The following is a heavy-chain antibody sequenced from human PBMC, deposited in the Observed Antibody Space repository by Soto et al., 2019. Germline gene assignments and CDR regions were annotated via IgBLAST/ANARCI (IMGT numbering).Heavy chain of an antibody. CDR3: ARGCIITTCQCLYYYGMHV. CDR1: GFTFSSYA. CDR2: ISYDGSNK. D-gene: IGHD2-2*01. Sequence: QVQLVESGGGVVQPGRSLRLSCAASGFTFSSYAMHWVRQAPGKGLEWVAVISYDGSNKDYADSVKGRFTITRDNSKSTLYLQMHSLRAEDMAVYVCARGCIITTCQCLYYYGMHVWGQGTTVTVS. V-gene: IGHV3-30-3*01. J-gene: IGHJ6*02.